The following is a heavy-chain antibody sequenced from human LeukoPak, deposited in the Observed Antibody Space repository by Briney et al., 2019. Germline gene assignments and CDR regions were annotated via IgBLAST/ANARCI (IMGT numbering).Heavy chain of an antibody. CDR2: ISSGSGHI. V-gene: IGHV3-21*01. CDR3: ARFLTVAVVPQRVDC. D-gene: IGHD6-19*01. CDR1: GFNFDSYT. Sequence: GGSLRLSCAASGFNFDSYTMTWVRQAPGKGLEWVSSISSGSGHIYYADSMKGRFTISRDNAKSSLYLQMNSLRAEDTAVYYCARFLTVAVVPQRVDCWGPGNLGSVSS. J-gene: IGHJ4*02.